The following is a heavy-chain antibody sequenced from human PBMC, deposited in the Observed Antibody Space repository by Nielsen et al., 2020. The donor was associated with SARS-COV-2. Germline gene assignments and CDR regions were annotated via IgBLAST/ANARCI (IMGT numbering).Heavy chain of an antibody. V-gene: IGHV3-74*01. CDR2: INPSGSGT. CDR3: AKAITMVRGADY. Sequence: GGSLRLSCSASGFTFSSTWMDWVRQAPGQGLVWVSRINPSGSGTAYADSVKGRFAVSRDNAKNSLYLQMNSLRAEDTAVYYCAKAITMVRGADYWGQGTLVTVSS. CDR1: GFTFSSTW. D-gene: IGHD3-10*01. J-gene: IGHJ4*02.